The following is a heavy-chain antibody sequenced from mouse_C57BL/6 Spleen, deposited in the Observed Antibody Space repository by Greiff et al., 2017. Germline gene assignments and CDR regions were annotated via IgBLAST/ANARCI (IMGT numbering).Heavy chain of an antibody. CDR2: IYPGSGNT. D-gene: IGHD2-2*01. J-gene: IGHJ1*03. V-gene: IGHV1-76*01. CDR3: ARGGYYGYDNWYFDV. CDR1: GYTFTDYY. Sequence: QVQLQQSGAELVRPGASVKLSCKASGYTFTDYYINWVKQRPGQGLEWIARIYPGSGNTYYNEKFKGKATLTAAKSSSTAYMQLSSLTSEDSAVYFCARGGYYGYDNWYFDVWGTGTTVTVSS.